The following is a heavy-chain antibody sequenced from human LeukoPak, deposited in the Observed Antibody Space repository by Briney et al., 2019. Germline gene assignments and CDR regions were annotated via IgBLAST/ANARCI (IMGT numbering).Heavy chain of an antibody. Sequence: PSGTLSLTCTVSGGSISSSSYYWGWIRQPPGKGLEWVGSIYYSGNTYYNTSLKSRVTISVDTSKNQFSLKQSSVTAADTAVYYCARDTDIVVVPAAIPGGVDYWGQGTLVTVCS. V-gene: IGHV4-39*07. CDR3: ARDTDIVVVPAAIPGGVDY. CDR2: IYYSGNT. J-gene: IGHJ4*02. CDR1: GGSISSSSYY. D-gene: IGHD2-2*02.